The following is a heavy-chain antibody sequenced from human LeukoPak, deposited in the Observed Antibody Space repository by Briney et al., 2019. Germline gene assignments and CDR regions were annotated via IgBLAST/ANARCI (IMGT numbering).Heavy chain of an antibody. Sequence: ASVKVSCKASGYTFTSYGISWVRQAPGQGLEWMGWISGYNGNTNYAQKLQGRVTLTTDTSTSTAYMELWSLRSDDTAVYYCARDLAVAGNYYYYYGMDVWGQGTTVTVPS. CDR2: ISGYNGNT. CDR3: ARDLAVAGNYYYYYGMDV. J-gene: IGHJ6*02. CDR1: GYTFTSYG. D-gene: IGHD6-19*01. V-gene: IGHV1-18*01.